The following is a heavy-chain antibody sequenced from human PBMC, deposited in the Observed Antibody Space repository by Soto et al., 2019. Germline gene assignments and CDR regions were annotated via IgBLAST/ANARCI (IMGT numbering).Heavy chain of an antibody. J-gene: IGHJ4*02. D-gene: IGHD5-12*01. CDR2: ISYDGSNK. Sequence: LGGSLRLSCAASGFTFSSYAMHWVRQAPGKGLEWVAVISYDGSNKYYADSVKGRFTISRDNSKNTLYLQMNSLRAEDTAVYYCARDLRGYSAYDWVFDYCGQGTLVTVPS. CDR1: GFTFSSYA. CDR3: ARDLRGYSAYDWVFDY. V-gene: IGHV3-30-3*01.